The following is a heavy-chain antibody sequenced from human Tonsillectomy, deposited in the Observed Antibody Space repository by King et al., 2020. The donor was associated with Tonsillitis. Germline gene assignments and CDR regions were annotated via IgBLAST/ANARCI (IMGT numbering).Heavy chain of an antibody. D-gene: IGHD7-27*01. CDR3: ARDQLANWGSFYFHY. V-gene: IGHV4-4*07. CDR2: IYTSGRT. J-gene: IGHJ4*02. CDR1: DDSISSYY. Sequence: VQLQESGPGLVKPSETLSLTCTVSDDSISSYYWSWIRQPAGKGLEWIGHIYTSGRTNYNPSLKSRVTMSVDTSKNQFSLKLNSVTAADTAVYYCARDQLANWGSFYFHYWGQGTLVTVSS.